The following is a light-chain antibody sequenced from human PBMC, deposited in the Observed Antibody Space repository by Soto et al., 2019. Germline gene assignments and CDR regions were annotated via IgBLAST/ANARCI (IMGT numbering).Light chain of an antibody. CDR2: DAS. Sequence: EIVLTQSPATLSLSPGERATLSCRASQSVSSCLAWYQQKPGQTPRLLIYDASNRATGIPARFSGSGSGTDFTRTISSLEPEDFAVYYCQQRTNWPITFGQGTRLGIK. V-gene: IGKV3-11*01. CDR3: QQRTNWPIT. CDR1: QSVSSC. J-gene: IGKJ5*01.